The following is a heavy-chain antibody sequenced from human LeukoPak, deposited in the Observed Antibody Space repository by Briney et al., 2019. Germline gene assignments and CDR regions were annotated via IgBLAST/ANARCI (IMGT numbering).Heavy chain of an antibody. D-gene: IGHD3-9*01. CDR3: ARDHDWAFDL. V-gene: IGHV3-48*02. CDR1: GFPFGSYV. J-gene: IGHJ4*02. CDR2: INHNAEMI. Sequence: RGSLRLSCGASGFPFGSYVMSWVRQAPGKGLEWIAYINHNAEMIFYPDFVKGRFTISRDNAKNSLYLQMNALRYEDTAIYYCARDHDWAFDLWGQGTLVTVSS.